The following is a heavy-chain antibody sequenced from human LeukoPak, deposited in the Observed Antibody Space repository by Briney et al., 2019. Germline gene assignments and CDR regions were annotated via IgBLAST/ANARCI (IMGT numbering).Heavy chain of an antibody. Sequence: TSETLSLTCTVSGGSISSGDYYWSWIRRPPGKGLEWIGYIYYSGSTYYNPSLKSRVTISVDTSKNQFSLKLSSVTAADTAVYYCARASSEYSSSVIVGYYMDVWGKGTTVTVSS. J-gene: IGHJ6*03. V-gene: IGHV4-30-4*08. D-gene: IGHD6-6*01. CDR1: GGSISSGDYY. CDR2: IYYSGST. CDR3: ARASSEYSSSVIVGYYMDV.